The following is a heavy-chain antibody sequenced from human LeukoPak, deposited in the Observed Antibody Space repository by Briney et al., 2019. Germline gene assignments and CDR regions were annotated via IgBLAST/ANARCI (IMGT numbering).Heavy chain of an antibody. CDR1: GFTFSSYS. J-gene: IGHJ4*02. CDR3: ARDEYSASSDGFDS. D-gene: IGHD6-6*01. CDR2: IKQDGSEK. Sequence: GGSLRLSCAASGFTFSSYSMNWVRQAPGKGPEWVANIKQDGSEKYYVDSVKGRFTVSRDNAGNLVYLQMNSLSAEDTGVYYCARDEYSASSDGFDSWGQGTLVIVSS. V-gene: IGHV3-7*01.